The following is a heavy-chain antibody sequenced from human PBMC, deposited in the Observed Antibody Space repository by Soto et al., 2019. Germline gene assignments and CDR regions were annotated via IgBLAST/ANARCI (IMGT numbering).Heavy chain of an antibody. Sequence: QITLKESGPTLVKPTQTLTLTCTFSGFSLSTSGVGVGWIRQPPGKALEWLALIYWDDDKRYSPSLKSRLTITMDTTKNPGVLTMSNMDPVDTATYYCAHSLLPYCSGGSCYGHGGLSDNWFDPWGQGTLVTVSS. CDR3: AHSLLPYCSGGSCYGHGGLSDNWFDP. CDR2: IYWDDDK. V-gene: IGHV2-5*02. J-gene: IGHJ5*02. D-gene: IGHD2-15*01. CDR1: GFSLSTSGVG.